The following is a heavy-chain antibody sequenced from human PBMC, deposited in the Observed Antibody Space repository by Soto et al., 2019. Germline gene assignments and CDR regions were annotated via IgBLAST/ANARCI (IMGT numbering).Heavy chain of an antibody. CDR2: IGVVGDT. V-gene: IGHV3-13*04. J-gene: IGHJ4*02. Sequence: EEQLVESGGGLVQPGGSLRLSCATSGFSFSHFDMHWVRQVAGKGLEWVSAIGVVGDTYYADSVKGRFTISRENVKNSLYLQMTRLGAGDAAFYYCASLVLGYNGFEDDFDLWGQGTLVSVSS. CDR3: ASLVLGYNGFEDDFDL. D-gene: IGHD3-3*01. CDR1: GFSFSHFD.